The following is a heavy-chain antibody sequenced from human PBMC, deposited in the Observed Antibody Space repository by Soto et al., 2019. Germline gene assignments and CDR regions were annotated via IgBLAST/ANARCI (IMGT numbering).Heavy chain of an antibody. D-gene: IGHD3-22*01. CDR1: GYTFTSYA. J-gene: IGHJ6*02. V-gene: IGHV1-3*01. CDR2: INAGNGNT. Sequence: QVQLVQSGAEVKKPGASVKVSCKASGYTFTSYAMHWVRQAPGQRLEWMGWINAGNGNTKYSQKFQGRVTITRDTSASTAYMGLSSLRSEDTAVYYCARDAYYDSSGYYYYYGMDVWGQGTTVTVSS. CDR3: ARDAYYDSSGYYYYYGMDV.